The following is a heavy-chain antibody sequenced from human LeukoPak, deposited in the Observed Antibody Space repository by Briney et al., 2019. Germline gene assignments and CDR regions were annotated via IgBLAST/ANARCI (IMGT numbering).Heavy chain of an antibody. CDR2: IYYRGIT. CDR1: GGSISSSSCY. D-gene: IGHD3-22*01. V-gene: IGHV4-39*07. CDR3: ARVVYDSSTYPKSYFDF. Sequence: SETLSLTCTVSGGSISSSSCYWGWIRQPPGKGLEWIGSIYYRGITYYNPSLKSRVTISVDTSKNQFSLKLSSVTAADTAVYYCARVVYDSSTYPKSYFDFWGQGTLVTVSS. J-gene: IGHJ4*02.